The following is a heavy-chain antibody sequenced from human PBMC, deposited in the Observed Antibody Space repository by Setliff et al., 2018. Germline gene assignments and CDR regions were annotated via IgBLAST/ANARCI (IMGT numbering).Heavy chain of an antibody. CDR2: ISSSSSYI. D-gene: IGHD6-6*01. CDR3: VRLAGQLVQTRSNYYYYYYMDV. Sequence: GGSLRLSCAASGFTFSSYSMNWVRQAPGKGLEWVSSISSSSSYIYYADSVKGRCTISRDNAKNSLYLQMNSLRAEDTAVYYCVRLAGQLVQTRSNYYYYYYMDVWGKGTTVTVSS. CDR1: GFTFSSYS. J-gene: IGHJ6*03. V-gene: IGHV3-21*01.